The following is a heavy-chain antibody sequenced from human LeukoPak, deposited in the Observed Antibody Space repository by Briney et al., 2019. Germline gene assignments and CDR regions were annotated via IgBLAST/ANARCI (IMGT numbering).Heavy chain of an antibody. CDR3: AKVFQTGYCSSTSCLTYYFDY. D-gene: IGHD2-2*01. CDR2: ISGSGGST. CDR1: GFTFSSYA. V-gene: IGHV3-23*01. Sequence: VGSLRLSCAASGFTFSSYAMSWVRQAPGKGLEWVSAISGSGGSTYYADSVKGRFTISRDNSKNTLYLQMNSLRAEDTAVYYCAKVFQTGYCSSTSCLTYYFDYWGQGTLVTVSS. J-gene: IGHJ4*02.